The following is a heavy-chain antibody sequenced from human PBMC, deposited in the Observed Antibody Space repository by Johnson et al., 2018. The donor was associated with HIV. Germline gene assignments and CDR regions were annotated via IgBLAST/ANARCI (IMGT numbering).Heavy chain of an antibody. Sequence: QGQLVESGGGVVQPGGSLRLSCAASGFIFDSYGMHWVRQAPGKGLEWVAFIRYDGNNKYYADSVKGRFTISRDNSKNTLYLQMNSLRAEDSAVYYCAKTLSPYYYDSSGYYQPFDAFDIWGQGTMVTVSS. CDR1: GFIFDSYG. V-gene: IGHV3-30*02. CDR2: IRYDGNNK. D-gene: IGHD3-22*01. CDR3: AKTLSPYYYDSSGYYQPFDAFDI. J-gene: IGHJ3*02.